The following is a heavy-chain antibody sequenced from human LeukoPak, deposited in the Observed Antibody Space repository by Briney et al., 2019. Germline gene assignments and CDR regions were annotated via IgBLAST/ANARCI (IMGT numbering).Heavy chain of an antibody. D-gene: IGHD3-10*01. V-gene: IGHV4-39*01. J-gene: IGHJ4*02. CDR1: GGSISSSSYY. CDR2: IYYSGST. Sequence: SETLSLTCTVPGGSISSSSYYWGWIRQPPGKGLEWVGSIYYSGSTYYNPSLKSRVTISVDMSKNQFSLKLSSVTAADTAIYYCARRMVRGAAFDYWGQGTLVTVSS. CDR3: ARRMVRGAAFDY.